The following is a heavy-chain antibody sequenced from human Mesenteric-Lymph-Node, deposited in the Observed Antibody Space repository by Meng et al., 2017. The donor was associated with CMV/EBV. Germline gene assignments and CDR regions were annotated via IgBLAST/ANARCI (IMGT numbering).Heavy chain of an antibody. J-gene: IGHJ5*02. D-gene: IGHD3-3*01. V-gene: IGHV4-31*02. Sequence: VSGGSLISGGYFWNWIRQRPGKGLEWVGNIYYTGITQYNPSLRSRFIISVDTSKNQFSLKLNSVTAADTAVYYCARDFGVNGNCFDPWGQGTLVTVSS. CDR2: IYYTGIT. CDR3: ARDFGVNGNCFDP. CDR1: GGSLISGGYF.